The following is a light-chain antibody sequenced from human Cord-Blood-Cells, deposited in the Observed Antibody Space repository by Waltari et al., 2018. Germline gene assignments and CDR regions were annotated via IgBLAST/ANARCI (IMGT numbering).Light chain of an antibody. CDR2: AAS. V-gene: IGKV1-NL1*01. J-gene: IGKJ1*01. Sequence: DIQMTQSPSSLSASVGDRVTITCRASQGISNSLAWYQQKPGKAPKLLLYAASRLESGVPSRFSGSGSGTDYTLTISSLQPEDFATYYCQQYYSTPPWTFDQGP. CDR3: QQYYSTPPWT. CDR1: QGISNS.